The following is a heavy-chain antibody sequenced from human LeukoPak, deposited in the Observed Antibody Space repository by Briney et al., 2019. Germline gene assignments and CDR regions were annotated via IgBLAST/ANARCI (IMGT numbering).Heavy chain of an antibody. CDR1: GYTFTRYG. D-gene: IGHD1-14*01. J-gene: IGHJ6*03. CDR3: AGVNLYYNYMDV. V-gene: IGHV1-18*01. Sequence: AAVKDSCMASGYTFTRYGISWVRQAPGQGLEWMGWIRVDNGDTDNAQKFQGRVTITTDTSSTTIYMELRSLRSDDTAVYYCAGVNLYYNYMDVWGKGTTVTVSS. CDR2: IRVDNGDT.